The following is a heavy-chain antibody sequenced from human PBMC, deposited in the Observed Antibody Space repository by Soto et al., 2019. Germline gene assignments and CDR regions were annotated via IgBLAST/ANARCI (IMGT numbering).Heavy chain of an antibody. CDR1: GGSFSGYY. CDR2: INHSGST. CDR3: ARGRRTTVVPFDY. J-gene: IGHJ4*02. V-gene: IGHV4-34*01. Sequence: QVQLQQWGAGLLKPSETLSITCAVYGGSFSGYYWSWIRQPPGKGLEWIGEINHSGSTNYNPSLKSRVTISVDTSKNQFSLKLSSVTAADTAVYYCARGRRTTVVPFDYWGQGTLVTVSS. D-gene: IGHD4-17*01.